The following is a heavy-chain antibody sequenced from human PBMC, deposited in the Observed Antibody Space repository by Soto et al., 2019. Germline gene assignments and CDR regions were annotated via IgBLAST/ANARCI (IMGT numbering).Heavy chain of an antibody. Sequence: PSETLSLTCAVYGGSFSGYYWSWIRQPPGKGLEWIGEINHSGSTNYNPSLKSRVTISVDTSKNQFSLKLSSVTAADTAVYYCARQRGVLLWLGESSPHGYFDYRGQGTLVTVSS. CDR3: ARQRGVLLWLGESSPHGYFDY. V-gene: IGHV4-34*01. J-gene: IGHJ4*02. D-gene: IGHD3-10*01. CDR2: INHSGST. CDR1: GGSFSGYY.